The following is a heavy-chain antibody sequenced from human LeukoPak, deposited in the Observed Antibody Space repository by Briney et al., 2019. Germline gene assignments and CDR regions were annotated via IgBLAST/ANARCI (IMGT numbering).Heavy chain of an antibody. CDR2: ISGSGGST. D-gene: IGHD3-10*01. Sequence: PGGSLRLSCAASGFTFSSYAMSWVRQAPGKGLEWVSAISGSGGSTYYADSVKGRFTISRDNSKNTLFLQMHSLRAEDTAVYYCARDSGRGYHWYYYYYMDVWGKGTTVTVSS. J-gene: IGHJ6*03. CDR1: GFTFSSYA. V-gene: IGHV3-23*01. CDR3: ARDSGRGYHWYYYYYMDV.